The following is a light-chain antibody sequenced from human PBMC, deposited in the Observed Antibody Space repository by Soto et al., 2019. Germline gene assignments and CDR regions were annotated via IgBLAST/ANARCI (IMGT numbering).Light chain of an antibody. CDR3: QQSYNTPLT. CDR2: AAS. J-gene: IGKJ4*01. V-gene: IGKV1-39*01. Sequence: DIQMTQSPSSLSASVGDRVTITCRASQSISSYLHWYQQRPGNAPKVLIYAASSLQSGVPSRFSGSGSGTDFTLTISSLQSEDFATYYCQQSYNTPLTFGGGTKVEIK. CDR1: QSISSY.